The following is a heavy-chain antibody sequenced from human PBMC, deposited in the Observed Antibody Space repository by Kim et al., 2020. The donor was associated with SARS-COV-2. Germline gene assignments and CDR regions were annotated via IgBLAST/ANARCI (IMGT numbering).Heavy chain of an antibody. V-gene: IGHV3-30*02. J-gene: IGHJ6*02. CDR3: AYYYYGLDV. CDR2: GRNK. Sequence: GRNKTYEDAGKGRFTNSRDNSKNTLYLQMNSLRAEDTAVYYCAYYYYGLDVWGQGTTVTVSS.